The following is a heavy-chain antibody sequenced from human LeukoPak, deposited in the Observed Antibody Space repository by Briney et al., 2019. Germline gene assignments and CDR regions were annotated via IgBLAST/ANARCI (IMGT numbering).Heavy chain of an antibody. V-gene: IGHV3-53*01. CDR1: GFTVSSNY. CDR2: IYSGGST. CDR3: ATTTVTNEGDY. Sequence: GGSLRLSCAASGFTVSSNYMSWVRQAPGKGLGWVSVIYSGGSTYYADSVKGRFTISRDNSKNTLYLQMNGLRAEDTAVYYCATTTVTNEGDYWGQGTLVTVSS. D-gene: IGHD4-17*01. J-gene: IGHJ4*02.